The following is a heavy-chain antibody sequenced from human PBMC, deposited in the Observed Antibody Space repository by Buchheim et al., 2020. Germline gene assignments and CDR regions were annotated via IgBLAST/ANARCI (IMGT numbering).Heavy chain of an antibody. V-gene: IGHV4-39*01. CDR3: ARVEYPYGHGYYF. D-gene: IGHD3-3*01. Sequence: QLQLQESGPGLVKPSETLSLTCTVSGGSISSSSYYWGWIRQPPGKGLEWIGSIYYSGSTYYNPSLKSRVTISVDTSKNQLSLKLISVTAADTAVYYCARVEYPYGHGYYFWDQGTL. CDR2: IYYSGST. CDR1: GGSISSSSYY. J-gene: IGHJ4*02.